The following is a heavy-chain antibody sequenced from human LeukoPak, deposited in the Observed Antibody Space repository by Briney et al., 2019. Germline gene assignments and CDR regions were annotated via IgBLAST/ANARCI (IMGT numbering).Heavy chain of an antibody. CDR1: GGSISSYY. CDR3: ARLIAAAWFDP. CDR2: IYYSGST. J-gene: IGHJ5*02. D-gene: IGHD6-13*01. Sequence: SETLSLTCTVSGGSISSYYWSWIRQPPGKGLEWIGYIYYSGSTNYNPSLQSRVTISVDTSKNQFSLKLSSVTAADTAVYYCARLIAAAWFDPWGQGTLVTVSS. V-gene: IGHV4-59*08.